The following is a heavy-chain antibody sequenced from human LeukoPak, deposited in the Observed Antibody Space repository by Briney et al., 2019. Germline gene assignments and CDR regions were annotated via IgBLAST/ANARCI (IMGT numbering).Heavy chain of an antibody. CDR1: GGTFSSYA. J-gene: IGHJ6*03. D-gene: IGHD6-13*01. Sequence: SVKVSCKASGGTFSSYAISWVRQAPGQGREWMGGIIPIFGTANYAQKFQGRVTITTDESTSTAYMELSSLRSEDTAVYYCARDDSRTAGYYYYYMDVWGKGTTVTVSS. CDR2: IIPIFGTA. V-gene: IGHV1-69*05. CDR3: ARDDSRTAGYYYYYMDV.